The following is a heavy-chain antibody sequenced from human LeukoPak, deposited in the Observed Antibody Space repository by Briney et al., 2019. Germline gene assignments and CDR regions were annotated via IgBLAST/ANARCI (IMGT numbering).Heavy chain of an antibody. CDR3: ARVLTSVGDYGGAFDI. V-gene: IGHV4-59*08. CDR2: IYYSGST. CDR1: GGSISSYY. J-gene: IGHJ3*02. Sequence: SETLSLTCTVSGGSISSYYWSWIRQPPGKGLEWIGYIYYSGSTNYNPSLKSRVTISVDTSKNQFSLKLSSVTAADTAVYYCARVLTSVGDYGGAFDIWGQGTMVTVSS. D-gene: IGHD4-17*01.